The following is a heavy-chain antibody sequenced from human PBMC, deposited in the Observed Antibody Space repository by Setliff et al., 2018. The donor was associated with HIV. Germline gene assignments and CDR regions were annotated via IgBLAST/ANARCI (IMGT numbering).Heavy chain of an antibody. CDR3: ARDHDYGDLSRNWFYMDV. Sequence: GASVKVSCKVSGDTFNNYGLNWVRQAPGQGLEWMGGINTNTGNPTYAQDFTGRFVFSLDTSVSTAYLQISSLKAEDTAVYYCARDHDYGDLSRNWFYMDVWGKGTTVTVSS. CDR2: INTNTGNP. CDR1: GDTFNNYG. D-gene: IGHD4-17*01. V-gene: IGHV7-4-1*02. J-gene: IGHJ6*03.